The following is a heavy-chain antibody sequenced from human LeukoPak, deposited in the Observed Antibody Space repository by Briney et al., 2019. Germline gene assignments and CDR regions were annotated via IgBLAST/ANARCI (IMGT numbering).Heavy chain of an antibody. V-gene: IGHV1-69*05. CDR3: ARDLGCSSTSCYLWFDP. J-gene: IGHJ5*02. D-gene: IGHD2-2*01. CDR1: GGTFSSYA. Sequence: ASVKVSCKASGGTFSSYAISWVRQAPGQGLEWMGGIIPIFGTANYAQKFQGRVTITTDESTSTAYMELSSLRSEDTAVYYCARDLGCSSTSCYLWFDPWGQGTLVTVSS. CDR2: IIPIFGTA.